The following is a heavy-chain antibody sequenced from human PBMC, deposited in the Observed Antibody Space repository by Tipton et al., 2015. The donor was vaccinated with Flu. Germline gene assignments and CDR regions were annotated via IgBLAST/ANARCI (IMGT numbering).Heavy chain of an antibody. CDR3: ARASAMDTAMARIYYYYGMDV. D-gene: IGHD5-18*01. CDR1: GYTFTSYD. J-gene: IGHJ6*02. Sequence: QVQLVQSGAEVKKPRASVKVSCKASGYTFTSYDINWVRQATGQGLEWMGWMNPNSGNTGYAQKFQGRVTMTRNTSISTAYMELSSLRSEDTAVYYCARASAMDTAMARIYYYYGMDVWGQGTTVTVSS. V-gene: IGHV1-8*01. CDR2: MNPNSGNT.